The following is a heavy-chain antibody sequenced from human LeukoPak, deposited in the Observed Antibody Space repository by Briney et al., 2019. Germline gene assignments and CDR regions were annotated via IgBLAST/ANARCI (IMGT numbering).Heavy chain of an antibody. Sequence: SVKVSCKASGGTFSSYAISWVRQAPGEGLEWMGRIIAIFGTANYAQKFQGRVTITTDESTSTAYMELSSLRSEDTAVYYCARDGGIVVPAALDYWGQGTLVTVSS. J-gene: IGHJ4*02. CDR3: ARDGGIVVPAALDY. CDR2: IIAIFGTA. D-gene: IGHD2-2*01. CDR1: GGTFSSYA. V-gene: IGHV1-69*05.